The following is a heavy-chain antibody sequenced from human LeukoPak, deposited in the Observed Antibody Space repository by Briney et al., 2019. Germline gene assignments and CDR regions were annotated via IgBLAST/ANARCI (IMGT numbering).Heavy chain of an antibody. CDR2: VYTSGST. CDR3: AGRDY. Sequence: SETLSLACTVSGAPISNYYWSWIGQPAVKALEWIGRVYTSGSTTYNPSFRSRVTMSVDKSKNELSLKLTSVTAADTAVYSCAGRDYWGQGTLVTVSS. V-gene: IGHV4-4*07. J-gene: IGHJ4*02. CDR1: GAPISNYY.